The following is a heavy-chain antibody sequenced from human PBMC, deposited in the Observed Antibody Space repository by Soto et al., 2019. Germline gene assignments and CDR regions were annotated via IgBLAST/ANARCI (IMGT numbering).Heavy chain of an antibody. CDR1: GYTFTSYA. V-gene: IGHV1-3*01. Sequence: ASVKVSCKASGYTFTSYAMHWVRQAPGQRLEWMGWINAGNGNTKYSQKFQGRVTITRDTSASTAYMELSSLRSEDTAVYYCARAPGSSGWYNAFDIWGQGTMVTVSS. J-gene: IGHJ3*02. CDR2: INAGNGNT. CDR3: ARAPGSSGWYNAFDI. D-gene: IGHD6-19*01.